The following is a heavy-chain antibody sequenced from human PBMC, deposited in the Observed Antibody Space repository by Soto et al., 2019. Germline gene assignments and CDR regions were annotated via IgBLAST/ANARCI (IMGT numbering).Heavy chain of an antibody. CDR2: ISSSSSYI. J-gene: IGHJ5*02. CDR3: ARGSRGWFGA. D-gene: IGHD2-2*01. CDR1: GFTFSSYS. Sequence: EVQLVESGGGLVKPGGSLRLSCAASGFTFSSYSMNWVRQAPGKGLEWVSSISSSSSYIYYADSVKGRFTISRDNAKNSLCLQMTGLRAEEAGVYYCARGSRGWFGAWGQGTLVTGAS. V-gene: IGHV3-21*01.